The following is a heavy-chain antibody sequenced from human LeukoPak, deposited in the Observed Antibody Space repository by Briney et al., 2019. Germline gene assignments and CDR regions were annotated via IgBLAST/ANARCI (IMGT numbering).Heavy chain of an antibody. CDR2: TYYSSKWYN. D-gene: IGHD3-16*01. V-gene: IGHV6-1*01. J-gene: IGHJ3*02. CDR1: GDSVSSNSAA. CDR3: ARGGGGGRAFAI. Sequence: SQTLPLTCAISGDSVSSNSAAWDWLTPSPSRDLVWLGRTYYSSKWYNDYAVSVKSRLTINPDTSKNQYSLQLNSVTPEDTAVYYCARGGGGGRAFAIWGQGTMVTVSS.